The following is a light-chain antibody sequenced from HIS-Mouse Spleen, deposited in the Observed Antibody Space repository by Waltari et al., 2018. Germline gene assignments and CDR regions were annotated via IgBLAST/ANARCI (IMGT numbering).Light chain of an antibody. CDR1: SRDAGSYNL. CDR2: EGS. J-gene: IGLJ2*01. V-gene: IGLV2-23*01. Sequence: QSALTQPASVSGSPGQSLTISCTGTSRDAGSYNLFSWYQQHPGKAPKLMIYEGSKRPSGVSNRFSGSKSGNTASLTISGLQAEDEADYYCCSYAGSSTVVVFGGGTKLTVL. CDR3: CSYAGSSTVVV.